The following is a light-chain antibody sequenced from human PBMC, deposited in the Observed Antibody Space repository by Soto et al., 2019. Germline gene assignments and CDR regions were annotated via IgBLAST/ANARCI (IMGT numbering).Light chain of an antibody. CDR2: GAS. CDR1: QSVSSD. Sequence: ETVMTQSPATLSVSPGERVTVSCRASQSVSSDLAWYQQKPGQAPRLLIFGASTRATGIPARFSGSGTGTEFTLTISSLQAEDFAVYYCQQCRQRPDTFGQGTKLEI. J-gene: IGKJ2*01. V-gene: IGKV3-15*01. CDR3: QQCRQRPDT.